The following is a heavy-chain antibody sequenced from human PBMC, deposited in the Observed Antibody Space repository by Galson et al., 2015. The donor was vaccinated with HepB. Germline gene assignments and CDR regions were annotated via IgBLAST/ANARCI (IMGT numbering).Heavy chain of an antibody. CDR3: TRDRDYADYSDY. V-gene: IGHV3-7*01. CDR1: GYRFSGYW. J-gene: IGHJ4*02. CDR2: IDQDGSEK. Sequence: SLRLSCAASGYRFSGYWMSWVRQAPGKGLEWVANIDQDGSEKNSVDSVEGRFTISRDNAKNSLYLQMNSLRVEDTAVYYCTRDRDYADYSDYWGQGTLVTVSS. D-gene: IGHD4-17*01.